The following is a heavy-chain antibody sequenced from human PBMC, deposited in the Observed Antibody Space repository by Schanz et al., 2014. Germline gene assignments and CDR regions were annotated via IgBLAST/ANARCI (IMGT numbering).Heavy chain of an antibody. Sequence: EVQLVESGGGLVKPGGSLRLSCAGSGFTFSSYAMSWVRQTPGKGLEWVSVISGSGVTIYYADSVKGRFSISRDNGETSVYLQINSLRVEDTAVYYCARFLARYQYYGVDVWGQGTTVIVSS. D-gene: IGHD3-3*01. CDR1: GFTFSSYA. CDR2: ISGSGVTI. CDR3: ARFLARYQYYGVDV. J-gene: IGHJ6*02. V-gene: IGHV3-23*04.